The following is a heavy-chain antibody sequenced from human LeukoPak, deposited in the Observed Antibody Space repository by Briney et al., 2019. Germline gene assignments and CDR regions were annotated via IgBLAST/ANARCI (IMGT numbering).Heavy chain of an antibody. V-gene: IGHV4-61*09. D-gene: IGHD3-10*01. CDR3: ASFPSQFGIFMDV. CDR1: GGSISSGSYY. CDR2: IYTSGST. J-gene: IGHJ6*03. Sequence: SQTLSLTCTVSGGSISSGSYYWSWIRQPAGKGLEWIGHIYTSGSTKYNSSLQSRVTISVDTSKNQFSLSLNSVTAADTAVYYCASFPSQFGIFMDVWGKGTTVTVSS.